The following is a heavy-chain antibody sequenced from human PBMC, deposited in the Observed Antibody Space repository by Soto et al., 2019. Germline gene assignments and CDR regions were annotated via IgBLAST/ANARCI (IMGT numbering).Heavy chain of an antibody. CDR1: GGSVSSAGYY. J-gene: IGHJ4*02. CDR3: ARDRSSGGFYPNYFDY. D-gene: IGHD3-22*01. V-gene: IGHV4-31*03. CDR2: IYYSGTT. Sequence: PSETLSLTCTVSGGSVSSAGYYWSRIRQHPGKGLEWIGYIYYSGTTYYNPSLKSRLTMSLDTSKNQFSLKLTSVTAADTAMYYCARDRSSGGFYPNYFDYWGLGTLVTV.